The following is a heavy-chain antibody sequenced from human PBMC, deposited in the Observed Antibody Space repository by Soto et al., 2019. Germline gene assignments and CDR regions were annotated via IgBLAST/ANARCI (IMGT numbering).Heavy chain of an antibody. J-gene: IGHJ4*02. CDR3: AIYGGNAFFHY. CDR2: IYSGGST. D-gene: IGHD4-17*01. CDR1: GFTVSNNY. V-gene: IGHV3-53*01. Sequence: GGSLRLSCAASGFTVSNNYMTWVRQAPGKGLEWVSLIYSGGSTTYADSVKGRFTISRDSSKNTLYLQINSLRAEDTAMYYCAIYGGNAFFHYWGQGTLVTVSS.